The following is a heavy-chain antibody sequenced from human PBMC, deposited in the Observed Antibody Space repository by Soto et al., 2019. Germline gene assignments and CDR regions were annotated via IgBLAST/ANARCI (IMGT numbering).Heavy chain of an antibody. CDR2: MYHTGST. J-gene: IGHJ4*02. V-gene: IGHV4-4*02. Sequence: QVQLQESGPGLVKPSGTLSLTCAVSGVSISSNNWWSWVRQPPGKGLEWIGEMYHTGSTNYNPSRKSRVTISVDKSKNHFSLELNSVTDADTAVYYCARSSRYQYDSSEGNFDYWGQGTLVTVSS. CDR3: ARSSRYQYDSSEGNFDY. CDR1: GVSISSNNW. D-gene: IGHD3-22*01.